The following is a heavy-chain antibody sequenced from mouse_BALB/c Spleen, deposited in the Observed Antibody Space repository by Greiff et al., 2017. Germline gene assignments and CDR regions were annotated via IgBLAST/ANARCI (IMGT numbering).Heavy chain of an antibody. CDR1: GFTFSSFG. CDR2: ISSGSSTI. V-gene: IGHV5-17*02. Sequence: EVQVVESGGGLVQPGGSRKLSCAASGFTFSSFGMHWVRQAPEKGLEWVAYISSGSSTIYYADTVKGRFTISRDNPKNTLFLQMTSLRSEDTAMYYCARSTGTGYAMDYWGQGTSVTVSS. D-gene: IGHD3-3*01. J-gene: IGHJ4*01. CDR3: ARSTGTGYAMDY.